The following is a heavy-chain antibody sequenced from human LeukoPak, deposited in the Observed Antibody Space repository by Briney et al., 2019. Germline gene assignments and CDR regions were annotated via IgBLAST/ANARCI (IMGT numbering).Heavy chain of an antibody. CDR2: ITLSSSTI. J-gene: IGHJ5*02. CDR3: ARGSPYYYGSGKEDWFDP. CDR1: GFTFSSYN. V-gene: IGHV3-48*02. Sequence: GGSLRLSCAASGFTFSSYNMNWVRQAPGKGLEWVSYITLSSSTIFYADSVKGRFTISRDNAKNSLYLEMNSLRDEDTAVYYCARGSPYYYGSGKEDWFDPWGLGTLVTVSS. D-gene: IGHD3-10*01.